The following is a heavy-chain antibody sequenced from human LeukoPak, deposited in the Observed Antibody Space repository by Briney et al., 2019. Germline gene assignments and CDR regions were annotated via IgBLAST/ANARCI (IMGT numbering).Heavy chain of an antibody. J-gene: IGHJ4*02. CDR1: GYTFTAYY. CDR3: ATDNYGTLDY. D-gene: IGHD3-16*01. V-gene: IGHV1-2*02. Sequence: ASVKVSCKASGYTFTAYYIHWVRRAPGQGLEWMGWIDPRSGATKCTQKFQGRVTMTRDTSIPTVYLELNGLTFDDTAVYYCATDNYGTLDYWGQGTLVTVSS. CDR2: IDPRSGAT.